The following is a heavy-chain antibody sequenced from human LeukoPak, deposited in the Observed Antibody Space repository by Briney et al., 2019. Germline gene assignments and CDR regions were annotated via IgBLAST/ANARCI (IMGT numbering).Heavy chain of an antibody. Sequence: PVGSLTLSCTASGVIFSIYAMTWVRQAPGKGLEWVSGISGSGGSTYYADSVKGRFTISRDDSKNTLYLQMNSLRAEDTAVYYCAKGTQLEPKRYAMDVGGQGTTVTVSS. D-gene: IGHD1-1*01. CDR3: AKGTQLEPKRYAMDV. CDR2: ISGSGGST. V-gene: IGHV3-23*01. CDR1: GVIFSIYA. J-gene: IGHJ6*02.